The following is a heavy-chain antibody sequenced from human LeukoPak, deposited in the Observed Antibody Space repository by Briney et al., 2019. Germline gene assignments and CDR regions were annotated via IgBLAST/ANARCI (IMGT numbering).Heavy chain of an antibody. D-gene: IGHD3-10*01. CDR3: ARDSRDYYGSGSYDY. CDR1: GFTFSDYY. Sequence: GGSLTLSCAASGFTFSDYYMSWIRQAPGKGLEWVSYISSSSSYTNYADSVKGRFTISRDNAKISLYLQMNSLRAEDTAVYYCARDSRDYYGSGSYDYWGQGTLVTVSS. V-gene: IGHV3-11*05. CDR2: ISSSSSYT. J-gene: IGHJ4*02.